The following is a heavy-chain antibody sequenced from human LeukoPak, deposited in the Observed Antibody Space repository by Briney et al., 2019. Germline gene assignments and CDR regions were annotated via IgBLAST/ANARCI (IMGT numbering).Heavy chain of an antibody. Sequence: SETLSLTCTVSGGSISSYYWSRIRQPAGKGLEWIGRIYTSGSTNYNPSLKSRVTMSVDTSKNQFSLKLSSVTAADTAVYYCARDYMTTEYYYYMDVWGKGTTVTVSS. V-gene: IGHV4-4*07. CDR1: GGSISSYY. J-gene: IGHJ6*03. CDR3: ARDYMTTEYYYYMDV. D-gene: IGHD4-11*01. CDR2: IYTSGST.